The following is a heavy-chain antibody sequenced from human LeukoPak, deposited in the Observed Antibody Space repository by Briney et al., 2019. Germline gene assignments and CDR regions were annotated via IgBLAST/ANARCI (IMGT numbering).Heavy chain of an antibody. CDR2: IKQDGSEK. V-gene: IGHV3-7*01. D-gene: IGHD6-19*01. CDR3: ARDLSSGFQVDY. CDR1: GFTFSSYW. J-gene: IGHJ4*02. Sequence: GGSLRLSCAASGFTFSSYWMSWVRQAPGKGLEWVANIKQDGSEKYYVDSVKGRFTISRDNAKSSLYLQMNSLRAEDTAVYYCARDLSSGFQVDYWGQGTLLTVPS.